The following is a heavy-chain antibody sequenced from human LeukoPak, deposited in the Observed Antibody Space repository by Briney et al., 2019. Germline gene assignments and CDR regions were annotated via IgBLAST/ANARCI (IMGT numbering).Heavy chain of an antibody. D-gene: IGHD6-13*01. CDR2: INPNSGGT. CDR1: GGTFSSYA. Sequence: GASVKVSCKASGGTFSSYAISWVRQAPGQGLEWMGWINPNSGGTNYAQKFQGRVTMTRDTSISTAYMELSRLRSDDTAVYYCARDSYSSSWFDYYYYYMDVWGKGTTVTISS. CDR3: ARDSYSSSWFDYYYYYMDV. V-gene: IGHV1-2*02. J-gene: IGHJ6*03.